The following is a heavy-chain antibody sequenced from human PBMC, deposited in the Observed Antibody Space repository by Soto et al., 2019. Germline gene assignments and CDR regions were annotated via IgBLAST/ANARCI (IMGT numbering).Heavy chain of an antibody. CDR1: GGSISSGGTGSY. CDR3: ASGHDAYKVRY. CDR2: IYYTGNT. D-gene: IGHD1-1*01. V-gene: IGHV4-31*03. J-gene: IGHJ4*02. Sequence: QVQLQESGPGLVKPSQTLSLTCTVSGGSISSGGTGSYWTWIRQLPGKGLEWIGYIYYTGNTYYTPSLKRRPTISIDTSENQCSLKLTSVTAADTAVYFCASGHDAYKVRYWGQGTLVTVSS.